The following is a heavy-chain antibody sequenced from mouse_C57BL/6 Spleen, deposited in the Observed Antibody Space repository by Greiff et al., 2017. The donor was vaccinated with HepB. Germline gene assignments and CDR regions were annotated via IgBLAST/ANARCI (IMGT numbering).Heavy chain of an antibody. CDR2: ISYDGSN. D-gene: IGHD1-1*01. CDR1: GYSITSGYY. CDR3: AREAYGSIYDY. Sequence: EVKLMESGPGLVKPSQSLSLTCSVTGYSITSGYYWNWIRQFPGNKLEWMGYISYDGSNNYNPSLKNRTSITRDTSKNQFFLKLNSVTTEDTATYYCAREAYGSIYDYWGQGTTLTVSS. V-gene: IGHV3-6*01. J-gene: IGHJ2*01.